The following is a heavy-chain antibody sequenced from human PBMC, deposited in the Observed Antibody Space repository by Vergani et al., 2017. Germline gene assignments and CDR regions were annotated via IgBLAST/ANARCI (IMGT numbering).Heavy chain of an antibody. CDR3: SRGRGYSFGYSDY. J-gene: IGHJ4*02. Sequence: DVHLAESGGGFFQPGGSLRLSCSASGFSFGDYAMTWVRQAPGKGLEWVAFIRNKAYGGTTEYAASVKGRFTISRDDSKRLADLQLSGLKTEDTAVYFCSRGRGYSFGYSDYWVQGTLVTVSS. CDR2: IRNKAYGGTT. V-gene: IGHV3-49*04. D-gene: IGHD5-18*01. CDR1: GFSFGDYA.